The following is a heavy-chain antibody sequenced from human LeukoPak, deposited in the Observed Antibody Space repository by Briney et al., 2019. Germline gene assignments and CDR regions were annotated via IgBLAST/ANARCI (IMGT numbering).Heavy chain of an antibody. CDR3: AKEFGELFANVYYYYGMDV. V-gene: IGHV3-30*04. D-gene: IGHD3-10*01. CDR2: ISYDGSNK. Sequence: GRSLRLSCAASGFTFSSYAMHWVRQAPGKGLEWVAVISYDGSNKYYADSVKGRFTISRDNSKNTLYLQMNSLRAEDTAVYYCAKEFGELFANVYYYYGMDVWGKGTTVTVSS. CDR1: GFTFSSYA. J-gene: IGHJ6*04.